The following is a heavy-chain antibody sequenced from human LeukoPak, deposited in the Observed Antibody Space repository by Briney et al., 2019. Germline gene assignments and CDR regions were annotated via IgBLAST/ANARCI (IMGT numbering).Heavy chain of an antibody. Sequence: ASVKVSCTASGYTFSSYGISWVRQAPGQGLECMGWISVYTGNTNYAQKFQGRLIVTTDTSTSTAHMELRSLTSDDTAVYYCARDQYDSVWGSHRPYFDYWGQGTLVTVSS. CDR1: GYTFSSYG. CDR3: ARDQYDSVWGSHRPYFDY. J-gene: IGHJ4*02. CDR2: ISVYTGNT. D-gene: IGHD3-16*02. V-gene: IGHV1-18*01.